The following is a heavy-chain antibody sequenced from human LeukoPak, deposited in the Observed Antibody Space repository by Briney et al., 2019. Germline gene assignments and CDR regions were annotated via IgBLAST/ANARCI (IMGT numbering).Heavy chain of an antibody. CDR2: ISYSGST. Sequence: PSETLSLTCTVSGGSISSTSYYWGWIRQPPGKGLEWIGSISYSGSTYYNPSLRSRVTISVDTSKNQFSLKLSSVTAADTAVYYCARHSGIASPFDYWGQGTLVTVSS. D-gene: IGHD6-13*01. CDR3: ARHSGIASPFDY. J-gene: IGHJ4*02. V-gene: IGHV4-39*07. CDR1: GGSISSTSYY.